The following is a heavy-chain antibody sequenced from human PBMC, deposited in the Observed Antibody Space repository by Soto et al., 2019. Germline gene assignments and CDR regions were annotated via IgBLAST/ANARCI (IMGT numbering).Heavy chain of an antibody. CDR1: GFTFSSYG. CDR2: ISYDGSNK. CDR3: AKDAGIAAAGPGAFDI. V-gene: IGHV3-30*18. Sequence: QTGGSLRLSCAASGFTFSSYGMHWVRQAPGKGLEWVAVISYDGSNKYYADSVKGRFTISRDNSKNTLYLQMNSLRAEDTAVYYCAKDAGIAAAGPGAFDIWGQGTMVTVSS. J-gene: IGHJ3*02. D-gene: IGHD6-13*01.